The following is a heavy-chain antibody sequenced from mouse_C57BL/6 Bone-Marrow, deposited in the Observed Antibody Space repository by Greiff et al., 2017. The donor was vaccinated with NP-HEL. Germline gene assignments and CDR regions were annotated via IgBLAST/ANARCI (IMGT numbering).Heavy chain of an antibody. CDR1: GFTFSDYG. J-gene: IGHJ2*01. Sequence: EVQLQESGGGLVKPGGSLKLSCAASGFTFSDYGMHWVRQAPEKGLEWVAYISSGSSTIYYADTVKGRFTISRDNAKNTLFPQMTSLRSEDTAMYYCAAIYDGYSLFDYWGQGTTLTVSS. D-gene: IGHD2-3*01. V-gene: IGHV5-17*01. CDR2: ISSGSSTI. CDR3: AAIYDGYSLFDY.